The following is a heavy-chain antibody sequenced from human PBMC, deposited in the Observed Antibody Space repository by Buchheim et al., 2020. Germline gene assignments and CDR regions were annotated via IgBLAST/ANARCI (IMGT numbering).Heavy chain of an antibody. CDR2: INHSGST. D-gene: IGHD3-16*01. CDR3: ARGRRMITFGGSDY. Sequence: QVQLQQWGAGLLKPSETLSLTCAVYGGSFSGYYWSWIRQPPGKGLEWIGEINHSGSTNYNPSLQSRVTISVEPSKNQFSLKLSSVTAADTAVYYCARGRRMITFGGSDYWGQGTL. CDR1: GGSFSGYY. J-gene: IGHJ4*02. V-gene: IGHV4-34*01.